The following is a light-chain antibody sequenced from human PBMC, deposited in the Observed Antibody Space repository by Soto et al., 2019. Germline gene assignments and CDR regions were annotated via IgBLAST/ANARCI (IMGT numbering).Light chain of an antibody. CDR2: DAT. CDR3: QQYGSYSLT. CDR1: QSISSD. V-gene: IGKV1-5*01. J-gene: IGKJ4*01. Sequence: DIQMPQSPSSLSASVGDRVTITCRASQSISSDLNWYQQKPGKAPKLLIRDATSLETGVPSRFSGSGSGTEFTLTISSLQPDDLATYYCQQYGSYSLTIGGGTKVDIK.